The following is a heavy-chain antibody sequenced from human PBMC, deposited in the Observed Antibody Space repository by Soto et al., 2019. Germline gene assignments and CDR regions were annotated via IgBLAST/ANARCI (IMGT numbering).Heavy chain of an antibody. J-gene: IGHJ4*02. CDR1: GFNFSSYG. CDR3: AKNGARDDFVRSAHY. D-gene: IGHD3-16*01. V-gene: IGHV3-30*18. CDR2: ISYCGSNK. Sequence: QVQLVESGGGVVQPGRSLRLSCAASGFNFSSYGMLWVRQAPGNGLVWVAVISYCGSNKFYADAVKGRFTISRDNSKNTLYLQMISLRVETRAVYYCAKNGARDDFVRSAHYWGQATLVTVSS.